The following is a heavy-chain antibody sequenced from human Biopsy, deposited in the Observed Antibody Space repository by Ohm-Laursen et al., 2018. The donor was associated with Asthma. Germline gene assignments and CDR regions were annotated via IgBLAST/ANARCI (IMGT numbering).Heavy chain of an antibody. J-gene: IGHJ4*02. CDR2: INSVFGTT. D-gene: IGHD2-2*01. CDR3: ARKAGSCISRTCYSLDF. Sequence: SVTVSCKSLGGTFNTYVIGWVRQAPGQGLEWMGGINSVFGTTTYPQKFQDRVTITADDSTSTVYMELSSLRSEDTAVYYCARKAGSCISRTCYSLDFWGQGTPVTVSS. V-gene: IGHV1-69*13. CDR1: GGTFNTYV.